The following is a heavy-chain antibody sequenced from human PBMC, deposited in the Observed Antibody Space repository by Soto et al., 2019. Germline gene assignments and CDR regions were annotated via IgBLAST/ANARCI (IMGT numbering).Heavy chain of an antibody. CDR2: IWYDGSNK. D-gene: IGHD6-6*01. CDR3: ARGGVSARPDV. J-gene: IGHJ4*02. CDR1: GFTFGHFA. V-gene: IGHV3-33*01. Sequence: QVQVVASGGGVVQAGMSVRLSCAASGFTFGHFAIHWVRQAPGKGLEWLTIIWYDGSNKNYADSVKGRFTISRDNPQNTAYLQMNSLTVEDTAVHYCARGGVSARPDVWGQGTPVTVFS.